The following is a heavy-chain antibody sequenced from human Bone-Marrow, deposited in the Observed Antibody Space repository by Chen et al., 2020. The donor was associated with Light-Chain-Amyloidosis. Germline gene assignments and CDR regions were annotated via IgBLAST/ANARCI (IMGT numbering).Heavy chain of an antibody. J-gene: IGHJ3*02. CDR2: ISGSGGSR. CDR3: AKDISYDDILPGYPADAFDI. Sequence: EVQLVESGGGLLQRGGSLRLSCAASGFAFSSYAMSWVRQAPGKGLEWVSTISGSGGSRYYEDSVKGRLSSSRDNSKNALFVQVNSLSADDTAVYYCAKDISYDDILPGYPADAFDIWGQGTMVTVSS. CDR1: GFAFSSYA. D-gene: IGHD3-9*01. V-gene: IGHV3-23*04.